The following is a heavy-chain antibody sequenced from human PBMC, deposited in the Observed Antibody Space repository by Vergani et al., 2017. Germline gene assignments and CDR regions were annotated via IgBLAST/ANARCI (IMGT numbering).Heavy chain of an antibody. J-gene: IGHJ4*02. CDR2: ISGSGGST. CDR3: AKVRPFLGVIYFSSALDY. D-gene: IGHD3-3*01. CDR1: GFTFSSYA. Sequence: VQLVESAGGVVQPGGSLRLSCAASGFTFSSYAMSWVRQAPGKGLEGVSAISGSGGSTYYADSVKGRFTISRDNSKNTLYLQMNSLRAEDTAVYYCAKVRPFLGVIYFSSALDYWGQGTLVTVSS. V-gene: IGHV3-23*04.